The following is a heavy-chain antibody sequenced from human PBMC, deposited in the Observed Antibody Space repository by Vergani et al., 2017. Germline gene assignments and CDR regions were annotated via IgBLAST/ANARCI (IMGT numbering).Heavy chain of an antibody. J-gene: IGHJ6*03. Sequence: QVQLVQSGAEVKKPGSSVKVSCKASGGTFSSYAISWVRQAPGQGLEWMGGIIPIFGTANYAQKFQGRVTITADESTSTAYMELSSLRSEDTAVYYCARDEYSSSEPSYYYYYMDVWGKGTTVTVSS. CDR1: GGTFSSYA. CDR2: IIPIFGTA. D-gene: IGHD6-6*01. CDR3: ARDEYSSSEPSYYYYYMDV. V-gene: IGHV1-69*01.